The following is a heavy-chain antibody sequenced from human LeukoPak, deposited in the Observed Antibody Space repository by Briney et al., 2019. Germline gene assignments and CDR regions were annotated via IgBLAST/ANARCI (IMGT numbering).Heavy chain of an antibody. CDR1: GFSFSSFG. D-gene: IGHD3-10*01. Sequence: GGSLRLSCVASGFSFSSFGMHWVRQAPGKGLEWGAVISNDGSNKFYADSVKGRFTISRDNSKNTLYLQMSGLRAEDTAVYYCARASYYGSGSYYLGGDYWGQGTLVTVSS. CDR3: ARASYYGSGSYYLGGDY. V-gene: IGHV3-30*03. J-gene: IGHJ4*02. CDR2: ISNDGSNK.